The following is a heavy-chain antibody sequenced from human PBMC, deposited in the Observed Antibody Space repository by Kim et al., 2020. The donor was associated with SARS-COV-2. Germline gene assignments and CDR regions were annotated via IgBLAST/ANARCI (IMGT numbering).Heavy chain of an antibody. CDR1: GFTFSSYA. Sequence: GGSLRLSCAASGFTFSSYAMSWVRQAPGKGLEWVSAISGSGGSTYYADSVKGRFTISRDNSKNTLYLQMNSLRAEDTAVYYCAKEGGDYYDSSGYLDYWGQGTLVTVSS. D-gene: IGHD3-22*01. V-gene: IGHV3-23*01. J-gene: IGHJ4*02. CDR2: ISGSGGST. CDR3: AKEGGDYYDSSGYLDY.